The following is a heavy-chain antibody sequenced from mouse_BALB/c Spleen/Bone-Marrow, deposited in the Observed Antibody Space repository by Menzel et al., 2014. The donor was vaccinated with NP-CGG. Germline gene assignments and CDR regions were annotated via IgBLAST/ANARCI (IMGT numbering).Heavy chain of an antibody. CDR2: IDPANGNT. V-gene: IGHV14-3*02. J-gene: IGHJ2*01. CDR3: AYGSSYDYFDY. D-gene: IGHD1-1*01. Sequence: LQGSGAELVKPAASVKLSCTASGFNIKDTYMHWVKQRPEQGLEWIGRIDPANGNTKYDPKFQGKATITADMSSNTAYLQLSSLTAEDTAVYYCAYGSSYDYFDYWGQGTPLTVSS. CDR1: GFNIKDTY.